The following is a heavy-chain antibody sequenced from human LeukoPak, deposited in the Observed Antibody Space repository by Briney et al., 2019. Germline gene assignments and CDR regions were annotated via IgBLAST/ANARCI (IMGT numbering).Heavy chain of an antibody. CDR1: GYRFTAYY. Sequence: ASVTLSCKASGYRFTAYYIHWVRQAPGQGLEWMGWMNPKSPGTNYAQKFQGRVTMTRDTSISTAYMELSSLTSDDSAVYYCARDPAQSYDTDVWGIGTTVIVPS. V-gene: IGHV1-2*02. CDR2: MNPKSPGT. J-gene: IGHJ6*03. CDR3: ARDPAQSYDTDV.